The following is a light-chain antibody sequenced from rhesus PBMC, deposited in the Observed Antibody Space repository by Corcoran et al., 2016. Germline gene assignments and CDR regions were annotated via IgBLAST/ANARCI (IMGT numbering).Light chain of an antibody. CDR3: QQYNDWT. J-gene: IGKJ1*01. V-gene: IGKV3-17*01. CDR2: DAP. CDR1: QRVTTS. Sequence: EIVLTQSPGTLSLSPGGRATPPCRPSQRVTTSLAWYQQNPGQAPRLLIYDAPTRATGLPDRLGGSGSETDFPLTISSLEPEDVGLYCWQQYNDWTFGQGTKVEIK.